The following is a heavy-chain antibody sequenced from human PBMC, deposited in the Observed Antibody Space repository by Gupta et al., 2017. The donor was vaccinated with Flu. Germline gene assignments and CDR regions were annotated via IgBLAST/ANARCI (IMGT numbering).Heavy chain of an antibody. Sequence: QVQLVQSGAEVKKPGASLKLSCKAPQYTFANYYFHWMRQAPGQGLEWIGIIHPSGDYTKYAQKFQGRVTLTRDTSTNTVYMDMSSLGSEDTAMYYCTRDDFGGWGQGTLVTVSS. CDR2: IHPSGDYT. CDR3: TRDDFGG. J-gene: IGHJ4*02. D-gene: IGHD4-23*01. CDR1: QYTFANYY. V-gene: IGHV1-46*01.